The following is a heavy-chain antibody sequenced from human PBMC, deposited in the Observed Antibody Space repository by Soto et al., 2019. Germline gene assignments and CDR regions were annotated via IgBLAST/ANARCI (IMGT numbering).Heavy chain of an antibody. V-gene: IGHV1-8*01. CDR1: GYTFTSYD. Sequence: GASVKVSCKASGYTFTSYDINWVRQATGQGLEWMGWMNPNSGNTGYAQKFQGRVTMTRNTSISTAYMELSSLRSEDTAVYYCARGPAWDYYYYXDVWGKGTTVTVSS. D-gene: IGHD7-27*01. J-gene: IGHJ6*03. CDR3: ARGPAWDYYYYXDV. CDR2: MNPNSGNT.